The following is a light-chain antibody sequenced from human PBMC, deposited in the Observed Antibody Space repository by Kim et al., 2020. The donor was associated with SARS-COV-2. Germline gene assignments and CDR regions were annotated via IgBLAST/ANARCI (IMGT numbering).Light chain of an antibody. CDR3: QTWGAGIRV. CDR2: LNSDGSH. V-gene: IGLV4-69*01. Sequence: ASVKLHCTLSSGHSRYAIAWHQQQPEKGPRYLMKLNSDGSHSKGDGIPDRFSGSSSGAERYLTISSLQSEDEGDYYCQTWGAGIRVFGGGTKLTVL. CDR1: SGHSRYA. J-gene: IGLJ3*02.